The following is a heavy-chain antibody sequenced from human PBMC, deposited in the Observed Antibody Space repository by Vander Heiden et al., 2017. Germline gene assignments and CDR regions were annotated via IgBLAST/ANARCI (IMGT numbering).Heavy chain of an antibody. V-gene: IGHV3-15*07. CDR2: IKSKTDGGTT. CDR3: TTDPYYYDSSGYSLVGY. CDR1: GFTFSNAW. Sequence: EVQLVESGGGLAKPGGSLRLSCAASGFTFSNAWMNWVRQAPGKGLEWVGRIKSKTDGGTTDYAAPVKGRVTISRDDSKNTLYLQMNSLKTEDTAVYYCTTDPYYYDSSGYSLVGYWGQGTLVTVSS. D-gene: IGHD3-22*01. J-gene: IGHJ4*02.